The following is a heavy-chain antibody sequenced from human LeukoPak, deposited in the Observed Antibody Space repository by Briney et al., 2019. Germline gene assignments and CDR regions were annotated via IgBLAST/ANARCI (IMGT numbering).Heavy chain of an antibody. Sequence: KPSETLSLTCTVSGGSLNISSYYWGWIRQPPGKGLEWIGSIYYSGRTYYNPSLKIRVTIFVDTSKNQFSLKLNSETAADTAVYYCARSQATAMVSDYWGQGTLVTVSS. CDR1: GGSLNISSYY. CDR2: IYYSGRT. D-gene: IGHD2-2*01. V-gene: IGHV4-39*01. J-gene: IGHJ4*02. CDR3: ARSQATAMVSDY.